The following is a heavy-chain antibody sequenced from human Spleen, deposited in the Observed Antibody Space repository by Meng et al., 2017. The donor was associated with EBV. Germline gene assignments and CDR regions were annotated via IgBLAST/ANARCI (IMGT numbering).Heavy chain of an antibody. D-gene: IGHD6-13*01. CDR3: ARDDWRRSTWETSFDP. J-gene: IGHJ5*02. V-gene: IGHV4-39*02. CDR2: IYYTGTT. Sequence: HLPHTSPRRLKPSEPLPLPCLVCGAPFTPNPCYGGWIRQAPGKGLEWIGTIYYTGTTYYTPSLRSRATISLDMSNNQFSLKLSSVTAADTAVYYCARDDWRRSTWETSFDPWGQGTLVTVSS. CDR1: GAPFTPNPCY.